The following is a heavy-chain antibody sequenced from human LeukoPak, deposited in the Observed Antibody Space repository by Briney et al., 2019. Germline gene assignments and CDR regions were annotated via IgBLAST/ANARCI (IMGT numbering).Heavy chain of an antibody. Sequence: GGSLRLSCAASGFTFSTYAMSWVRRAPGKGLEWVSSISGTGFSTHYADSVKGRFTISRDNSKNTLYLQMNSLRAEDTAVYYCAKGRYGDYAAMDYWGQGTLVTVSS. CDR1: GFTFSTYA. D-gene: IGHD4-17*01. CDR3: AKGRYGDYAAMDY. J-gene: IGHJ4*02. V-gene: IGHV3-23*01. CDR2: ISGTGFST.